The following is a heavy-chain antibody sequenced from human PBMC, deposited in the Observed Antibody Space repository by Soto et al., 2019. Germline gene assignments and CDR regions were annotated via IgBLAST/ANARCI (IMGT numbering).Heavy chain of an antibody. V-gene: IGHV1-69*06. Sequence: SVKVSCKASGGTFSGYAISWVRQAPGQGLEWMGGIIPIFGTANYAQKFQGRVTITADKSTSTAYMELSSLRSEDTAVYYCAGLRGYSGYDSKPLDYWGQGTLVTVSS. CDR3: AGLRGYSGYDSKPLDY. D-gene: IGHD5-12*01. J-gene: IGHJ4*02. CDR1: GGTFSGYA. CDR2: IIPIFGTA.